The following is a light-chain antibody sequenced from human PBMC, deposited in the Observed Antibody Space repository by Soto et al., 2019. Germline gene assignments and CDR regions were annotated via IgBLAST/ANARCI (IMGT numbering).Light chain of an antibody. CDR2: GNS. V-gene: IGLV1-40*01. J-gene: IGLJ1*01. Sequence: QSALTQPPSVSGAPGQRVTISCTGSSSNIGAGYDVHWYQQLPGTAPKLLIYGNSNRPSGVPDRFSGSKSGTSASLAITGLQAEDEADYYCAAWDDSLSGLVFGTGTKVTVL. CDR1: SSNIGAGYD. CDR3: AAWDDSLSGLV.